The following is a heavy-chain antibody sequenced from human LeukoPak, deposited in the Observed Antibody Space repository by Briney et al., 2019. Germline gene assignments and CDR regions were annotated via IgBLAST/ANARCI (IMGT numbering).Heavy chain of an antibody. CDR3: AKGSSSSRPYYFDY. CDR2: ITNTGGST. Sequence: GGSLRLSCAASGFTFSSYAMSWVRQAPGKGLEWVSAITNTGGSTCHAESVKGRFTISRDNSKSTLFLQMNSLRVDDTAVYYCAKGSSSSRPYYFDYWGQGALVTVSS. D-gene: IGHD6-6*01. J-gene: IGHJ4*02. V-gene: IGHV3-23*01. CDR1: GFTFSSYA.